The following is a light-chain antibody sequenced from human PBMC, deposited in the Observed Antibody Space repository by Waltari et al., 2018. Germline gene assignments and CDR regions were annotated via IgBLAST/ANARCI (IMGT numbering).Light chain of an antibody. CDR2: DFP. CDR3: ASYTTITTLGDVI. CDR1: SSDIGASNY. J-gene: IGLJ2*01. Sequence: QSTLTQPASVSGSPGQSITISCTGTSSDIGASNYVSWYQQHPDKAPKLMIYDFPYRPSGVSQRFSGPKSANTASLTISGLQPEDEADYYCASYTTITTLGDVIFGGGTKLTVL. V-gene: IGLV2-14*03.